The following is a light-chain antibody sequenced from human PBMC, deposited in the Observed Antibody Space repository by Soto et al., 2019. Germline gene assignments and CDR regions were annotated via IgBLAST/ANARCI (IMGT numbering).Light chain of an antibody. J-gene: IGLJ3*02. Sequence: QPVLTQPPSVSGAPGQRVTISCTGSSSNIGAGYDVHWYQQLPGTAPKLLIYGNGNRPSGVPDRFSGSKSGTSASLAITGLQAEDETDYYCQSSDSSLSGWVFGGGTKLTVL. CDR3: QSSDSSLSGWV. V-gene: IGLV1-40*01. CDR1: SSNIGAGYD. CDR2: GNG.